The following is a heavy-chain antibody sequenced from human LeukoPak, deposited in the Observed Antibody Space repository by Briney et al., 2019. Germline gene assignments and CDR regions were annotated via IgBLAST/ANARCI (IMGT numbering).Heavy chain of an antibody. V-gene: IGHV3-33*01. CDR2: IWYDGSNK. J-gene: IGHJ3*02. CDR3: ARGSSSWPGDAFDI. D-gene: IGHD6-13*01. Sequence: PGGSLRLSCAASGFTFSSYGMHWVRQAPGKGLEWVAVIWYDGSNKYYADSVKGRFTISRDNSKNTLYLQMNSLRAEDTAVYYCARGSSSWPGDAFDIWGQRTMATVSS. CDR1: GFTFSSYG.